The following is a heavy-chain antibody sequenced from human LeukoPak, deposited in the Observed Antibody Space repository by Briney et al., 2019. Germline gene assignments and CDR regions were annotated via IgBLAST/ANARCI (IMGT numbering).Heavy chain of an antibody. CDR3: AKVHTRGWFYLDS. J-gene: IGHJ4*02. D-gene: IGHD6-19*01. CDR2: ISSGAGST. Sequence: GGSLRLSCAATGFTFSTYARSWVRQAPGKGLEWVSSISSGAGSTYYADSVKGRFTISRDNSKNTLYLQMDSLRAGDTGVYYCAKVHTRGWFYLDSWGQGTLVTVSS. CDR1: GFTFSTYA. V-gene: IGHV3-23*01.